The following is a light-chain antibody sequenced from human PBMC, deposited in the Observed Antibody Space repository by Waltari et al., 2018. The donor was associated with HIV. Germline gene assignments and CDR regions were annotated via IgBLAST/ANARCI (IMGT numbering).Light chain of an antibody. CDR1: SSNIGSNI. CDR3: AAWDDSLNGPV. V-gene: IGLV1-44*01. CDR2: SNY. Sequence: QSVLTQPPSASGTPGQRVTISCSGSSSNIGSNIVNWFQQLPGTAPKLLIYSNYQRPSGVPDRFSVSKSGTSASLAISGLQSEDEADYYCAAWDDSLNGPVFGGGTKLTVL. J-gene: IGLJ2*01.